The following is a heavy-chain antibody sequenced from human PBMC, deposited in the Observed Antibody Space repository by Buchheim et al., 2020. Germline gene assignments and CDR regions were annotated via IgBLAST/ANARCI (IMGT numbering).Heavy chain of an antibody. CDR3: ARLQFWSGYSYYYYYYGMDV. J-gene: IGHJ6*02. CDR1: GGSISSSSYY. Sequence: QLQLQESGPGLVKPSETLSLTCTVSGGSISSSSYYWGWIRQPPGKGLEWIGSIYYSGSTYYNPSLKSRVTISVDTSKNQFSLKLSSVTAADTAVYYCARLQFWSGYSYYYYYYGMDVWGQGTT. V-gene: IGHV4-39*01. D-gene: IGHD3-3*01. CDR2: IYYSGST.